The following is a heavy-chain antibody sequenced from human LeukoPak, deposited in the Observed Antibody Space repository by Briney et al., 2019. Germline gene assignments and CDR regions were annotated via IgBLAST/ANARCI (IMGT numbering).Heavy chain of an antibody. CDR1: GYSIGAGYF. V-gene: IGHV4-38-2*02. J-gene: IGHJ6*03. D-gene: IGHD3-22*01. Sequence: SETLSLTCNVSGYSIGAGYFWGWIRQPPGKGLEWIGSIYHRGNTFYNPSLQSRVTISEDTSKNQFSLKLTSVTAADTAVYYCAIRDYYDSSGTLHYYYYYMDVWGKGTTVTVSS. CDR3: AIRDYYDSSGTLHYYYYYMDV. CDR2: IYHRGNT.